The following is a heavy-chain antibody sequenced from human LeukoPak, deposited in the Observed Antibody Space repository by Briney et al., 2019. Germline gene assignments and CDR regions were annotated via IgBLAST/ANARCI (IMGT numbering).Heavy chain of an antibody. Sequence: GGSLRLSCAVSGITLSNYGMSWVRQAPGKGLEWVAGLSGNGGGTNYADSVQGRFTISRDNAKNTLYLEMNSLRPGDTAVYYCARSSGSYDSGGYTDFWGQGTLVTVSS. CDR2: LSGNGGGT. CDR1: GITLSNYG. J-gene: IGHJ4*02. V-gene: IGHV3-23*01. D-gene: IGHD3-22*01. CDR3: ARSSGSYDSGGYTDF.